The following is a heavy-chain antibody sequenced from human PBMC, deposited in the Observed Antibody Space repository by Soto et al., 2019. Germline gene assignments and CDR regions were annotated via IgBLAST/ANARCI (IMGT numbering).Heavy chain of an antibody. J-gene: IGHJ5*02. V-gene: IGHV4-30-4*01. D-gene: IGHD3-10*01. Sequence: SETLSLTCTVSGGSISSGDYYWSWIRQPPGKGLEWIGYIYYSGSTYHNPSLKSRVTISVDTSKNQFSLKLSSVTAADTAVYYCARGNQYYYGSGSYYNNWFDPWGQGTLVTVSS. CDR2: IYYSGST. CDR1: GGSISSGDYY. CDR3: ARGNQYYYGSGSYYNNWFDP.